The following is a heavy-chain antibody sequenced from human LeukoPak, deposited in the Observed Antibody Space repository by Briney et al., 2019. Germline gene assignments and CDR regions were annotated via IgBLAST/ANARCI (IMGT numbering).Heavy chain of an antibody. D-gene: IGHD3-16*01. CDR2: ISDSGGTT. V-gene: IGHV3-23*01. CDR1: GIIFSSYF. CDR3: ASRWGYSFDH. J-gene: IGHJ4*02. Sequence: GGSLRLSCAASGIIFSSYFMSWVRQAPGKGLEWVSVISDSGGTTYYADSVKGRFTISRDNSKNTLYLQMNSLRAEDTAIYYCASRWGYSFDHWGQGTLVTVSS.